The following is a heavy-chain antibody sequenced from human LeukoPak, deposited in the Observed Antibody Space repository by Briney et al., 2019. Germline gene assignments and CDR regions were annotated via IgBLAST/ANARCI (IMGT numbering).Heavy chain of an antibody. V-gene: IGHV4-59*12. J-gene: IGHJ3*02. CDR1: GGSISSYY. D-gene: IGHD2-2*01. Sequence: SETLSLTCTVSGGSISSYYWSWIRQPPGKGLEWIGYIYYSGSTYYSPSLRSRVTISLDTSRNQFSLKLNSVTAADTAVYYCAKSNGYGVVDIWGQGTMVTVSS. CDR3: AKSNGYGVVDI. CDR2: IYYSGST.